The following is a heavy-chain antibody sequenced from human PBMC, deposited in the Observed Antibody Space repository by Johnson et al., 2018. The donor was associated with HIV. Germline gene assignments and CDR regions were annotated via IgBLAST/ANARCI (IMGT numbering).Heavy chain of an antibody. D-gene: IGHD3-10*01. J-gene: IGHJ3*02. CDR3: ARSRGPMRKDAFDI. CDR1: GFTFSSYA. V-gene: IGHV3-64*01. CDR2: ISSNGGST. Sequence: VQLVESGGGLVQPGGSLRLSCAASGFTFSSYAMYWVRQAPGKGLEYVSAISSNGGSTYYANSVDGRFTISRDNDKNTLYLEMGSLRVEDMAVYYCARSRGPMRKDAFDIWGQGTKVTVSS.